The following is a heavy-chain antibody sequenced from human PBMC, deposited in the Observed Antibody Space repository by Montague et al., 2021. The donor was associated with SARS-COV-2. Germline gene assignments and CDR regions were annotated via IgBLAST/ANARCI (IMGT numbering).Heavy chain of an antibody. Sequence: VKPTQTLTLTCTFSGFSLRTAGTCVSWIRQPPEKAPQWLARIDWDGDKYYSRTLETRVSISTDTAKTQVVLTMTNVDPMDTATYYCARLSGVAPRCYYEGMDVWGQGTAVTVSS. CDR2: IDWDGDK. V-gene: IGHV2-70*11. CDR1: GFSLRTAGTC. CDR3: ARLSGVAPRCYYEGMDV. D-gene: IGHD7-27*01. J-gene: IGHJ6*02.